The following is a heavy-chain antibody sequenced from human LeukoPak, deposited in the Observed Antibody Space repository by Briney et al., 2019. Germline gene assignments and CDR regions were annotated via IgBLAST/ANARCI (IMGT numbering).Heavy chain of an antibody. D-gene: IGHD4-23*01. CDR2: IIPIFGTA. V-gene: IGHV1-69*01. CDR1: GGTFSSYA. CDR3: ARDPMLYGGNVAFDI. Sequence: PGGSLRLSCAASGGTFSSYAISWVRQAPGQGLEWMGGIIPIFGTANYAQKFQGRVTITADESTSTAYMELSSLRSEDTAVYYCARDPMLYGGNVAFDIWGQGTMVTVSS. J-gene: IGHJ3*02.